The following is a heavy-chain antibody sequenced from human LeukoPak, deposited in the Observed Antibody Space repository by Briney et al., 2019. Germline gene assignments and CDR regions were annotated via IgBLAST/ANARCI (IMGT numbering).Heavy chain of an antibody. Sequence: SETLSLTCTVSGGSISSYYWSWIRQPPGKGLEWIGYIYYSGSTNYNPSLKSRVTISVDTSKNQFSLKLSSVTAADTAVYYCARGEQAAAGTLAGAYYFDYWGQGTLVTVSS. CDR2: IYYSGST. V-gene: IGHV4-59*12. D-gene: IGHD6-13*01. CDR3: ARGEQAAAGTLAGAYYFDY. CDR1: GGSISSYY. J-gene: IGHJ4*02.